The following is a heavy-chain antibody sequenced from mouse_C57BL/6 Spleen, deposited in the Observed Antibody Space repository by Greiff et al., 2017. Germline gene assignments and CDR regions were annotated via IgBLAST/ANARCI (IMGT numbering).Heavy chain of an antibody. CDR2: IYPGSGSP. Sequence: QVQLQQPGAELVKPGASVKMSCKASGYTFTSYWITWVKQRPGQGLEWIGDIYPGSGSPNYNEKFKSKATLTVDTSSSTAYMQLSSLTSEDSAVYYCASPYDYANEAMDYWGQGTSVTVSS. J-gene: IGHJ4*01. D-gene: IGHD2-4*01. CDR3: ASPYDYANEAMDY. V-gene: IGHV1-55*01. CDR1: GYTFTSYW.